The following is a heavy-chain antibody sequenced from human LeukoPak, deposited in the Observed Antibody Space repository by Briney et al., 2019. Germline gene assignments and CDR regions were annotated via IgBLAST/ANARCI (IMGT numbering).Heavy chain of an antibody. D-gene: IGHD2-15*01. Sequence: GESLKISCKASGYSFRNQWIGWVRQMPGKGLEWMGIIYPADSDTRYRPSFQGQVTISVDKSITTAYLQWSSLKASDTAMYYCARHLPRYCSGGSCYLNWFDPWGQGTLVTVSS. V-gene: IGHV5-51*01. CDR3: ARHLPRYCSGGSCYLNWFDP. J-gene: IGHJ5*02. CDR2: IYPADSDT. CDR1: GYSFRNQW.